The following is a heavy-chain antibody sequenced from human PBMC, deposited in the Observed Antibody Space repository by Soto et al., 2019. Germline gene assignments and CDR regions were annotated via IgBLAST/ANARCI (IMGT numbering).Heavy chain of an antibody. CDR2: INHSGST. D-gene: IGHD2-2*02. V-gene: IGHV4-34*01. CDR3: ARGYCSSTSCYSSSKRNWFDP. Sequence: SETLSLTCAVYGVSFSGYYWSWIRQPPGKGLEWIGEINHSGSTNYNPSLKSRVTISVDTSKNQFSLKLSSVTAADTAVYYCARGYCSSTSCYSSSKRNWFDPWGQGTLVTVSS. J-gene: IGHJ5*02. CDR1: GVSFSGYY.